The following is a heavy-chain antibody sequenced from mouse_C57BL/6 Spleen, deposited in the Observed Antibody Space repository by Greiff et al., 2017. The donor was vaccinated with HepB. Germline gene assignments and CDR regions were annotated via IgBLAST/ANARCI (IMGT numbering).Heavy chain of an antibody. Sequence: VKLEESGPGLVAPSQSLSITCTVSGFSLTSYGVHWVRQPPGKGLEWLVVIWSDGSTTYNSALKSRLSISKDNSKSQVFLKMNSLQTDDTAMYYCARTDYYGSYFDYWGQGTTLTVSS. J-gene: IGHJ2*01. CDR1: GFSLTSYG. V-gene: IGHV2-6*03. CDR2: IWSDGST. D-gene: IGHD1-1*01. CDR3: ARTDYYGSYFDY.